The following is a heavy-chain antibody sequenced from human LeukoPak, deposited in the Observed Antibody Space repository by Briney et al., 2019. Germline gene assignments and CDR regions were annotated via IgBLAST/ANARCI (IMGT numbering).Heavy chain of an antibody. V-gene: IGHV3-53*05. CDR3: AKDISGSGSH. J-gene: IGHJ1*01. CDR1: GFTVSTNY. D-gene: IGHD6-19*01. Sequence: GGSLRLSCAASGFTVSTNYMSWVRQAPGKGLEWVSVIYAGGTAFYADAVKGRFTIARDNSKNTLYLQMNSLRAEDTALYYCAKDISGSGSHWGQGTLVTVSS. CDR2: IYAGGTA.